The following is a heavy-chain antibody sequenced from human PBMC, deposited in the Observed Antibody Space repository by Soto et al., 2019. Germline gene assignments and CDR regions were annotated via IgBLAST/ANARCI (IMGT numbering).Heavy chain of an antibody. V-gene: IGHV1-58*01. Sequence: SVKVSCKASGFAFSSSAVQWVGQARGQRLEWIGWIVVGSGNTDYAQKFKERVTITRDMSTSTAYMELSRLRAEDTAVYYCAGSKGKGLGYGAYRGQGTLVTVSS. J-gene: IGHJ4*02. CDR3: AGSKGKGLGYGAY. CDR2: IVVGSGNT. D-gene: IGHD3-22*01. CDR1: GFAFSSSA.